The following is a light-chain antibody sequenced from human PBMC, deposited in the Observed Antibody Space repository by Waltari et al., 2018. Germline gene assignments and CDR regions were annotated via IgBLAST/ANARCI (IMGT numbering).Light chain of an antibody. CDR1: VLAKQY. CDR2: KDS. J-gene: IGLJ3*02. CDR3: YSVSDNNRV. Sequence: SYELTQPSSVSVSPGQPATITCSGDVLAKQYVRWFQQKPGQAPVVVIYKDSERPSGVPERFSGSSSGTTVTLTIAGAQIDDEADYYCYSVSDNNRVFGGGTKLTVL. V-gene: IGLV3-27*01.